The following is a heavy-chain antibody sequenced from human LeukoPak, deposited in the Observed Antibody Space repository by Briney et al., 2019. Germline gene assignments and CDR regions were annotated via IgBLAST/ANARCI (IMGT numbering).Heavy chain of an antibody. CDR3: ARDRFKEYGDTELGY. V-gene: IGHV3-7*01. Sequence: GGSLRLSCVASGFTFSNYWMSWVRQAPGKGLEWVGNIKHDGSEKYYVDSVKGRFTISRDNAKNSVYLHMNSLRAEDTAVYYCARDRFKEYGDTELGYWGRGILVTVSS. J-gene: IGHJ4*02. D-gene: IGHD2-21*02. CDR2: IKHDGSEK. CDR1: GFTFSNYW.